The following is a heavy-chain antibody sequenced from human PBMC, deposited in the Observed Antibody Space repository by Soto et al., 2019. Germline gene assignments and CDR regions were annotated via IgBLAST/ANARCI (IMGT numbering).Heavy chain of an antibody. CDR2: IIPIFGTA. CDR1: GGTFSSYA. V-gene: IGHV1-69*13. J-gene: IGHJ5*02. Sequence: SVKVSCKASGGTFSSYAISWVRQAPGQGLEWMGGIIPIFGTANYAQKFQGRVTITADESTSTAYMELSSLRSEDTAVYYCAREWSEGKPDWFDPWGQGTLVTVSS. D-gene: IGHD2-15*01. CDR3: AREWSEGKPDWFDP.